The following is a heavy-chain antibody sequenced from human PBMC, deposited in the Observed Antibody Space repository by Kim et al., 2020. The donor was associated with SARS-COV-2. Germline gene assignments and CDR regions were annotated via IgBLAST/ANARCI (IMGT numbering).Heavy chain of an antibody. CDR3: AREGWQQLTNYFDY. CDR2: INAGNGNT. V-gene: IGHV1-3*01. J-gene: IGHJ4*02. CDR1: GYTFTSYA. Sequence: ASVKVSCKASGYTFTSYAMHWVRQAPGQRLEWMGWINAGNGNTKYSQKFQGRVTITRDTSASTAYMELSSLRSEDTAVYYCAREGWQQLTNYFDYWGQGTLVTVSS. D-gene: IGHD6-13*01.